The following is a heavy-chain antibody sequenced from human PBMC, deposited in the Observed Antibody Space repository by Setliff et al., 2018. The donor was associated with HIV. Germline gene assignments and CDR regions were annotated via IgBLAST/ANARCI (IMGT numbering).Heavy chain of an antibody. V-gene: IGHV4-39*01. J-gene: IGHJ4*02. CDR3: TRRFEKWLAFDY. Sequence: PSETLSLTCTVSGGSISSFSYYWAWIRQSPGKGLEWIGNVYHSGGTDYNPSLRSRVSISVDTPTNQFSLSLASVTAADTAVYYCTRRFEKWLAFDYWGQGTLVTVSS. CDR2: VYHSGGT. CDR1: GGSISSFSYY. D-gene: IGHD6-19*01.